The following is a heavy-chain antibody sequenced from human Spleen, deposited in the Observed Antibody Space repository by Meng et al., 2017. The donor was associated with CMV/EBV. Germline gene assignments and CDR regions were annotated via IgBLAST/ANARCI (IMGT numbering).Heavy chain of an antibody. CDR3: ARDTAFNSTGYYYLWFDP. J-gene: IGHJ5*02. CDR1: VYSGSYY. CDR2: IYYSGNT. Sequence: VYSGSYYWSWIRQPPGKGLEWIGYIYYSGNTNYNPSLKSRVTISLDTSKNQFSLKLRSVTAADTAVYYCARDTAFNSTGYYYLWFDPRGQGTLVTVSS. V-gene: IGHV4-61*01. D-gene: IGHD3-22*01.